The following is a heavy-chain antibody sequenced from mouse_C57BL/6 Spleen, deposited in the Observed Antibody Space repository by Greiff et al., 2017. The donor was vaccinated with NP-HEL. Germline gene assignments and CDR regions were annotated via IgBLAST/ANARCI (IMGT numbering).Heavy chain of an antibody. CDR2: IYPGDGDT. V-gene: IGHV1-82*01. J-gene: IGHJ2*01. Sequence: QVQLQQSGPELVKPGASVKISCKASGYAFSSSWMNWVKQRPGKGLEWIGRIYPGDGDTNYNGKFKGKATLTADKSSSTAYMQLSSLTSEDSAVYFGARGYYGSSYERGFDYWGQGTTLTVSS. D-gene: IGHD1-1*01. CDR3: ARGYYGSSYERGFDY. CDR1: GYAFSSSW.